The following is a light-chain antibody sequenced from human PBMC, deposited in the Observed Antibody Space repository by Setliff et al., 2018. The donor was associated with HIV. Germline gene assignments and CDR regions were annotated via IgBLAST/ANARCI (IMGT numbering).Light chain of an antibody. V-gene: IGLV2-14*01. Sequence: QSVLTQPPSASGSPGQAVTISCTGTSSDVGSYNYVSWYQQHPGKAPQLMIFEVTNRPSGVSNRFSGSKSGNTASLTISGLQAEDEADYYCSSYATSSTVFGTGTKVTVL. CDR3: SSYATSSTV. J-gene: IGLJ1*01. CDR1: SSDVGSYNY. CDR2: EVT.